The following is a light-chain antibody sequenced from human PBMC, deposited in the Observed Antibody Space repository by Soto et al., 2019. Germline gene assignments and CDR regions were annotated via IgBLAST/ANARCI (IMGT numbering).Light chain of an antibody. CDR3: QQYGSSPPYT. J-gene: IGKJ2*01. CDR2: GSS. V-gene: IGKV3-20*01. CDR1: ESVSNNY. Sequence: EVVMTQSPGTLSLSPGERATLSCRASESVSNNYLSCYQQTPGQAPRLLIFGSSHRAAGIPDRFSGSGSGTDFTLTISSLEPEDFAVYYCQQYGSSPPYTFGQGTKVEIK.